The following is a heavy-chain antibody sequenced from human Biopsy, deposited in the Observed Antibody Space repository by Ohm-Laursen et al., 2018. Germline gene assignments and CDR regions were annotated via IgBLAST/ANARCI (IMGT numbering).Heavy chain of an antibody. D-gene: IGHD1-1*01. Sequence: SSVKVSCKVSGYTLTELSMHWVRQAPGKGLEWMEGFAPENGKTVYAQNFQARVSMTEDTSTDTAYMELRSLRSEDTAVYYCAADINVWNVNYWGQGTRSPSPQ. V-gene: IGHV1-24*01. CDR3: AADINVWNVNY. CDR1: GYTLTELS. J-gene: IGHJ4*02. CDR2: FAPENGKT.